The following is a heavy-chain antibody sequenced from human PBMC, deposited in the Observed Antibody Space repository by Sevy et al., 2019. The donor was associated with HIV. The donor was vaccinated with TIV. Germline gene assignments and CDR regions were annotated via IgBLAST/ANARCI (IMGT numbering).Heavy chain of an antibody. CDR3: PRDARGDAALPDY. J-gene: IGHJ4*02. D-gene: IGHD3-16*01. CDR1: GFNFSTYA. V-gene: IGHV3-30*09. CDR2: ISSDVSRK. Sequence: GGSLRLSCSASGFNFSTYAMHWVRQTPGKGLEWVAVISSDVSRKYYAASVRGRFAISRDNSKNTLSLQMSSLRGEDTAVYYCPRDARGDAALPDYWGQGTLVTVSS.